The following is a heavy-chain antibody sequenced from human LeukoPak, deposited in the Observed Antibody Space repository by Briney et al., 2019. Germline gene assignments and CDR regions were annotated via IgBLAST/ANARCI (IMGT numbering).Heavy chain of an antibody. CDR1: GFTFSNAW. CDR2: IKSKTDGGTT. V-gene: IGHV3-15*01. D-gene: IGHD3-10*01. Sequence: PGGSLRLSCAASGFTFSNAWMSWVRQAPGKGLEWVGRIKSKTDGGTTDYAAPVKGRFTISRDDSKNTLYLQMNSLKTEDTAVYYCTTRFTMVRGVVILDAFDIWGQGTMVTVSS. CDR3: TTRFTMVRGVVILDAFDI. J-gene: IGHJ3*02.